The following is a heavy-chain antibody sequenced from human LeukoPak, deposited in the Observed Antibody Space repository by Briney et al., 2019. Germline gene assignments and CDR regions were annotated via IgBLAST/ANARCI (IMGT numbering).Heavy chain of an antibody. CDR2: IYYSGST. CDR1: GGSISSGDYY. D-gene: IGHD2-15*01. CDR3: ARDGRSGGSAYYGMDV. V-gene: IGHV4-30-4*01. Sequence: PSETLSLTCTVSGGSISSGDYYWSWIRQPPGTGLEWIGYIYYSGSTYYNPSLKSRVTISVDTSKNQFSLKLSSVTAADTAVYYCARDGRSGGSAYYGMDVWGQGTTVTVSS. J-gene: IGHJ6*02.